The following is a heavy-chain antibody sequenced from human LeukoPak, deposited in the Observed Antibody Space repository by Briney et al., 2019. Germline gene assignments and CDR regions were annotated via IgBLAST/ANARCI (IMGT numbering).Heavy chain of an antibody. D-gene: IGHD5-12*01. Sequence: GGSLRLSCAASGFTFSSYVMSWVRQAPGKGLEWVSAISGSGGSTYYADSGKGRFTISRDNSKNTLYLQMNSLRAEDTAVYYCAKGYSGYDPNDYWGQGTLVTVSS. J-gene: IGHJ4*02. CDR1: GFTFSSYV. V-gene: IGHV3-23*01. CDR2: ISGSGGST. CDR3: AKGYSGYDPNDY.